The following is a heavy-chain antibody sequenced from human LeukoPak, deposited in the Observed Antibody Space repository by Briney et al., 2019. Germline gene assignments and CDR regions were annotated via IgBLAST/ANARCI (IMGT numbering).Heavy chain of an antibody. CDR1: GGSISSYS. CDR2: IYYSGST. V-gene: IGHV4-59*01. J-gene: IGHJ3*02. D-gene: IGHD2-21*02. Sequence: PSETLSLTCTVSGGSISSYSWSWIRQPPGKGLEWIGYIYYSGSTNYNPSLKSRLTISVDTSKNQFSLKLSSVTAADTAVYHCARIAYCGGDCRRTGGFDIWGQGTMVTVSS. CDR3: ARIAYCGGDCRRTGGFDI.